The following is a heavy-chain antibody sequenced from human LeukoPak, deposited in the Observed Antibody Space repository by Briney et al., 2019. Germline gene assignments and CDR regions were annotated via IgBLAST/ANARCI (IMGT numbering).Heavy chain of an antibody. CDR2: ISYDGSNK. CDR3: ARDRYCSGGSCYSADLNYYYYMDV. CDR1: GFTFSSYA. J-gene: IGHJ6*03. D-gene: IGHD2-15*01. Sequence: GGSLRLSCAASGFTFSSYAMHWVRQAPGKGLEWVAVISYDGSNKYYADSVKGRFTISRDNSKNTLSLQMNSLRSEDTAVYYCARDRYCSGGSCYSADLNYYYYMDVWGKGTTVTISS. V-gene: IGHV3-30*04.